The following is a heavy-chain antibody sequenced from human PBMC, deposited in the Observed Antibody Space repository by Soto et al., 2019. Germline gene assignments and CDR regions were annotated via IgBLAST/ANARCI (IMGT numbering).Heavy chain of an antibody. D-gene: IGHD6-13*01. CDR1: GFTFSSYA. V-gene: IGHV3-23*01. CDR3: AKDRFGVAAAGTAFDY. CDR2: ISGSGGST. J-gene: IGHJ4*02. Sequence: GGSLRLSCAASGFTFSSYAMSWVRQAPGKGLEWVSAISGSGGSTYYADSVKGRFTISRDNSKNTLYLQMNSLRAEDTAVYYCAKDRFGVAAAGTAFDYWGQGTLVTVSS.